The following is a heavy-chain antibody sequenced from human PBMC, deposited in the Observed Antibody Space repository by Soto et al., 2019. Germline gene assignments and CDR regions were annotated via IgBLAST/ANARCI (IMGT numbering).Heavy chain of an antibody. V-gene: IGHV3-30*04. D-gene: IGHD3-3*01. Sequence: GGSLRLSCAASGFTFSRHAIHWVRLTPGRGLEWVLAISRDGSYIYYTDSVKGRFTVSRDNSKNTVFVQMNRLIPADTALYFCARTRNGGVADSFDSWGQGTRVTVSS. J-gene: IGHJ5*01. CDR1: GFTFSRHA. CDR3: ARTRNGGVADSFDS. CDR2: ISRDGSYI.